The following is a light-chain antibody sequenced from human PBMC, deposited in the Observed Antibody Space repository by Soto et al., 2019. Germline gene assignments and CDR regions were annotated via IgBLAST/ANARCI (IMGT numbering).Light chain of an antibody. V-gene: IGLV2-11*01. CDR2: DVN. J-gene: IGLJ2*01. CDR3: FSYAGSRV. CDR1: SSDVGGYDY. Sequence: QSALTQPRSVSGSPGQSVTISCTGTSSDVGGYDYVSWYQQHPGKAPKHMIFDVNKRPSGVPDRFSGSKSGNTASLTISGLQAEDEADYSCFSYAGSRVFGGGTQLTVL.